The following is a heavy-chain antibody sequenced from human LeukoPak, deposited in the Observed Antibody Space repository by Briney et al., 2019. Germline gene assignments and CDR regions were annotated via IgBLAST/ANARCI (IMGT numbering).Heavy chain of an antibody. CDR2: IYYSGST. CDR1: GGSISSYY. V-gene: IGHV4-59*12. Sequence: PSETLSLTCTVSGGSISSYYWSWIRQPPGKGLEWIGYIYYSGSTNYNPPLKSRVTISVDTSKNQFSLKLSSVTAADTAVYYCARGLRNYYYYYMDVWGKGTTVTISS. J-gene: IGHJ6*03. CDR3: ARGLRNYYYYYMDV. D-gene: IGHD4-17*01.